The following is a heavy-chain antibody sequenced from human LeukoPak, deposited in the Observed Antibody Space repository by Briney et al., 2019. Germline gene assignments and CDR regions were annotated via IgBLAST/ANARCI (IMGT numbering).Heavy chain of an antibody. D-gene: IGHD1-7*01. J-gene: IGHJ4*02. Sequence: PSETLSLTCAVYGGSFSGYYWSWIRQPPGKGLEWIGEINHSGSTNYNPSLKSRVTISVDTSKNQFSLKVSSMTAADTAVYYCARGDWKYGDFDRWGQGTLVTVSS. CDR3: ARGDWKYGDFDR. CDR2: INHSGST. V-gene: IGHV4-34*01. CDR1: GGSFSGYY.